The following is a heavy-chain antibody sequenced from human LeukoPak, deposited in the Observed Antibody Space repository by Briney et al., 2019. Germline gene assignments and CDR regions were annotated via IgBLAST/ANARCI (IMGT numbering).Heavy chain of an antibody. J-gene: IGHJ6*02. CDR1: GFIFSDYN. CDR2: IDSSSSTI. CDR3: AKALTVATVEDHNYYYGMDL. D-gene: IGHD4-17*01. Sequence: GGSLRLSCEASGFIFSDYNMNWVRQAPGKGLEWLSFIDSSSSTIYYADSVKGRFAISRDNAKNSLFLQMSNLRPEDTALYYCAKALTVATVEDHNYYYGMDLWGQGTTVTVSS. V-gene: IGHV3-48*04.